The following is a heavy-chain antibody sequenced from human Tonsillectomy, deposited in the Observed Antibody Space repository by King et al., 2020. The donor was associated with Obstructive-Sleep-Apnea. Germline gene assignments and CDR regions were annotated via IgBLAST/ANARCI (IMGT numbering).Heavy chain of an antibody. CDR3: AKRVGFGELIDY. CDR2: INPNSGGT. V-gene: IGHV1-2*02. CDR1: GYTFTDYY. J-gene: IGHJ4*02. Sequence: VQLVESGGEVKKPGASVKVSCKASGYTFTDYYIHWVRQAPGQGLEWMGWINPNSGGTYYAQKFQGRVTMTRDTSIRTAFIEVSRLRSDDTAVYYCAKRVGFGELIDYWGQGTLVTVSS. D-gene: IGHD3-10*01.